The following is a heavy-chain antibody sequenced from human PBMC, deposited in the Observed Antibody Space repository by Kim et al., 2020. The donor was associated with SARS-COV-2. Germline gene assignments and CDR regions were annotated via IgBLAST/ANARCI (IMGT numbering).Heavy chain of an antibody. D-gene: IGHD5-18*01. Sequence: GGSLRLSCAASGFTFSSYAMSWVRQAPGKGLEWVSAISGSGGSTYHADSVKGRFTISRDNSKNTLYLQMHSLRAQDTAVYYCAKDRDTAMVTPGYFDLWGRGTLVTVSS. CDR1: GFTFSSYA. CDR2: ISGSGGST. CDR3: AKDRDTAMVTPGYFDL. V-gene: IGHV3-23*01. J-gene: IGHJ2*01.